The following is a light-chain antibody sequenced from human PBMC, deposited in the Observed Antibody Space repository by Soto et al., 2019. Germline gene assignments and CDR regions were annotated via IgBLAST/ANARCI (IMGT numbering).Light chain of an antibody. Sequence: QSSLAQPPSASGSPGQSVTISCTGTSSDVCGYDYFSWYQQHPGKAPKLMIYEVSERPSGVPDRFSGSKSSNTASLTGSGLQAEDEADYYCSSYAGSXNFVVGRGTKVXV. CDR2: EVS. J-gene: IGLJ1*01. CDR1: SSDVCGYDY. CDR3: SSYAGSXNFV. V-gene: IGLV2-8*01.